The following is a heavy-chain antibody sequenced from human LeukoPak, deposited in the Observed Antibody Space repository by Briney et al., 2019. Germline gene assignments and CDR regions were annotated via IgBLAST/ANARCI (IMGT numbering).Heavy chain of an antibody. CDR3: ARVSILIVPYYAFDI. Sequence: GESLRLSCAASGFTFSSYGMHWVRQAPGKGLEWVANIKKDGSEKYYVDSVKGRFTISRDNAKTSLYLQMNSLRAEDTAVYYCARVSILIVPYYAFDIWGQGTMVTVSS. CDR1: GFTFSSYG. CDR2: IKKDGSEK. D-gene: IGHD2/OR15-2a*01. V-gene: IGHV3-7*04. J-gene: IGHJ3*02.